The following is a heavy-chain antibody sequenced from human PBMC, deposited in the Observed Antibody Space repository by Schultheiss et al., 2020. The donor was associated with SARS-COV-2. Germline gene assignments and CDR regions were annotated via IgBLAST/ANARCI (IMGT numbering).Heavy chain of an antibody. CDR1: GGSFSGYY. V-gene: IGHV4-34*01. CDR2: IYYSGST. D-gene: IGHD6-19*01. CDR3: ARRGRSSGWFYYFDY. Sequence: SQTLSLTCAVYGGSFSGYYWGWIRQPPGKGLEWIGYIYYSGSTYYNPSLKSRVTISVDTSKNQFSLKLSSVTAADTAVYYCARRGRSSGWFYYFDYWGQGTLVTVSS. J-gene: IGHJ4*02.